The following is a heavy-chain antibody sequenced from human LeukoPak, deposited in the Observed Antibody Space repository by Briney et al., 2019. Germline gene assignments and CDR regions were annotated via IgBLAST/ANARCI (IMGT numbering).Heavy chain of an antibody. V-gene: IGHV4-34*01. CDR2: INHSGST. CDR3: ARIHNPATGTTSTPLYYFDY. D-gene: IGHD1-1*01. Sequence: SETLSLTCAVYGGSFSGYYWSWIRQPPGKGLEWIGEINHSGSTNYNPSLKSRVTISVDTSKNQFSLKLSSVTAADTAVYYCARIHNPATGTTSTPLYYFDYWGQGTLVTVSS. CDR1: GGSFSGYY. J-gene: IGHJ4*02.